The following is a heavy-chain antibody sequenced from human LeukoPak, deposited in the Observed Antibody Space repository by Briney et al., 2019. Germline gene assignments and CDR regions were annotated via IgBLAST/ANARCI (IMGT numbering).Heavy chain of an antibody. J-gene: IGHJ4*02. D-gene: IGHD6-19*01. Sequence: ASVKVSCKASGYTFTGYYMHWVRQAPGQGLEWMGWINPNSGGTNYAQKFQGRVTMTRDTSISTAYMELSRLRSDDTAVYYCARVTSSGWSIREADFDYWGQGTLVTVSS. V-gene: IGHV1-2*02. CDR3: ARVTSSGWSIREADFDY. CDR1: GYTFTGYY. CDR2: INPNSGGT.